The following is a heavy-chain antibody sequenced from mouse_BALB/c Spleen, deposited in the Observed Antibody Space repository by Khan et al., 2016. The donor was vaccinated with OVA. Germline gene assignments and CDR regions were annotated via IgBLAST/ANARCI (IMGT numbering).Heavy chain of an antibody. CDR1: GYTFTSYT. J-gene: IGHJ3*01. CDR3: VRDGAYHRNDGWFAY. D-gene: IGHD2-14*01. Sequence: QVQLKESGAELARPGASVKMSCKASGYTFTSYTIHWIKLRPGQGLEWIGFINPSNGYTNYNQKFKDKPTLTADKSSTTVYMQLSSLTSDDSAVYNGVRDGAYHRNDGWFAYWGQGTLVTVYA. CDR2: INPSNGYT. V-gene: IGHV1-4*01.